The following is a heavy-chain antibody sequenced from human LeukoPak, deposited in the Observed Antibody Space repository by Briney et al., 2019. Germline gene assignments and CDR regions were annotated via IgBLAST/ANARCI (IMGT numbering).Heavy chain of an antibody. J-gene: IGHJ4*02. CDR3: ARRGFDYYGSGRTFDY. D-gene: IGHD3-10*01. Sequence: PSETLSFTCAVYGGSFSGYYWSWIRQPPGKGLEWIGEINHSGSTNYNPSLKSRVTISVDTSKNQFSLKLSSVTAADTAVYYCARRGFDYYGSGRTFDYWGQGTLVTVSS. V-gene: IGHV4-34*01. CDR1: GGSFSGYY. CDR2: INHSGST.